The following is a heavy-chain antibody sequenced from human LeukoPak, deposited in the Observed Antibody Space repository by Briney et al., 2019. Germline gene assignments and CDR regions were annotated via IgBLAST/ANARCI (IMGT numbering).Heavy chain of an antibody. Sequence: GGSLRLSCAASGFSFSNNAMSWVRQAPGKGLEWVSVISGSGGSTYYAESVKGRFTVTRDNSKNTLYLQMTSLRAEDTALYYCAKGTEYNDGYYDYWGQGTLVTVSS. V-gene: IGHV3-23*01. D-gene: IGHD3-3*01. CDR2: ISGSGGST. CDR1: GFSFSNNA. CDR3: AKGTEYNDGYYDY. J-gene: IGHJ4*02.